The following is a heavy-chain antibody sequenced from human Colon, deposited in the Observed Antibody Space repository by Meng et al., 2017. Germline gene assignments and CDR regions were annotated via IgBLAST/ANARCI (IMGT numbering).Heavy chain of an antibody. D-gene: IGHD6-19*01. CDR2: IDLGGTP. V-gene: IGHV4-4*02. J-gene: IGHJ4*02. CDR1: GGSISSYNW. Sequence: QLQLQEAGPGLVEPSGTLSLTCAVSGGSISSYNWGSWVRQPPGKGLEWIGQIDLGGTPYYNPSLESRVIMSLDKSKNQLSLRLTSVAAADTAVYYCARHGGWHFDYWGQGALVTVSS. CDR3: ARHGGWHFDY.